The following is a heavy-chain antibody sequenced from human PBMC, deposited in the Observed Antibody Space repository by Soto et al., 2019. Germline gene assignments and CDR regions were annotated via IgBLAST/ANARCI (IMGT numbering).Heavy chain of an antibody. J-gene: IGHJ6*02. CDR3: ARQSGPAYRYGMDI. D-gene: IGHD1-1*01. CDR1: GGSFSGYY. CDR2: INHAGST. Sequence: QMQLQQWGAGLLKASETLSLTCSVSGGSFSGYYLAWIRQPPGKGLEWIGEINHAGSTKYHPSLRSRVVLSVDLSNALFSLRLRSVTAADTAVYFCARQSGPAYRYGMDIWGQGTTVTVSS. V-gene: IGHV4-34*02.